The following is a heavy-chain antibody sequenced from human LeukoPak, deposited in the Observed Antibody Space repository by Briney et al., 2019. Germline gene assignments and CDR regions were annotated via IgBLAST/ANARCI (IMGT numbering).Heavy chain of an antibody. V-gene: IGHV4-30-2*01. CDR3: ARLQYCSGTSCYWFDP. CDR1: GGSISRGLYS. D-gene: IGHD2-2*01. J-gene: IGHJ5*02. Sequence: SETLSLTCDVSGGSISRGLYSWSWLRQPLGKGLEWIGYIYHTGSTYYNPSLKSRVTISVDTSKNQFSLRLSSVTAADTAVYYCARLQYCSGTSCYWFDPWGQGTLVTVSS. CDR2: IYHTGST.